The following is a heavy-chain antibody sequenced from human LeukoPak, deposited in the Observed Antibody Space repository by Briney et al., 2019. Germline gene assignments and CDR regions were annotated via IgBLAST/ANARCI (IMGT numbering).Heavy chain of an antibody. CDR3: ARVGLDWGSIDY. CDR1: GGSISSYY. Sequence: SETLSLTCTVSGGSISSYYWGWIRQPPGKGLEWIGEINHRGSTTYNPSLKSRVTISLDTSKNQFSLKLSSVTAADTAVYYCARVGLDWGSIDYWGQGTLVTVSS. CDR2: INHRGST. V-gene: IGHV4-34*01. J-gene: IGHJ4*02. D-gene: IGHD3/OR15-3a*01.